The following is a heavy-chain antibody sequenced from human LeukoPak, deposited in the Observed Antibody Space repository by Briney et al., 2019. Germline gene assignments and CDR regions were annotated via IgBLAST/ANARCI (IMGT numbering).Heavy chain of an antibody. V-gene: IGHV4-59*01. Sequence: ASETLSPTCTVSGGSISSYYWSWIRQPPGKGLEWIGYIYYSGSTNYNPSLKSRVTISVDTSKNQFSLKLSSVTAADTAVYYCARLRDGYNYVVDYWGQGTLVTVSS. J-gene: IGHJ4*02. D-gene: IGHD5-24*01. CDR1: GGSISSYY. CDR3: ARLRDGYNYVVDY. CDR2: IYYSGST.